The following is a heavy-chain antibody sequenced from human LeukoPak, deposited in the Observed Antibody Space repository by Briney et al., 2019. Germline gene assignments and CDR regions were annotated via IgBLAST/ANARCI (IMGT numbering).Heavy chain of an antibody. CDR1: GFTFSSYA. V-gene: IGHV3-23*01. CDR3: AKDXLRDIVVVASYYYYGMDV. D-gene: IGHD2-15*01. CDR2: XXXXXXXX. Sequence: PGGSLRLSCAASGFTFSSYAMSWVRQAPGKGLEXXXXXXXXXXXXYYADSXXXXXTISRDNSKNTLYLQMNSLRAEDTAVYYCAKDXLRDIVVVASYYYYGMDVWGQGTTVTVSS. J-gene: IGHJ6*02.